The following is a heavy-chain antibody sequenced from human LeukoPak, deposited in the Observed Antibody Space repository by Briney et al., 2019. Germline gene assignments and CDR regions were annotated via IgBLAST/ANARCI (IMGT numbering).Heavy chain of an antibody. CDR3: ARDASTRKFFQH. Sequence: SETLSLNCTVSGGSINSDYWSWVRQPPGKGLEWIGYIKYSGTTDYNPSLKSRVTISVDTSKNQFALKLRSVTAADTAVYYCARDASTRKFFQHWGQGTLVTVSS. D-gene: IGHD3-16*01. J-gene: IGHJ1*01. CDR1: GGSINSDY. V-gene: IGHV4-59*01. CDR2: IKYSGTT.